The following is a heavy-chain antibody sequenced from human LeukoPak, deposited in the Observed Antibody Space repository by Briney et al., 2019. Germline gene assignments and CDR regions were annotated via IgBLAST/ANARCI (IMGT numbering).Heavy chain of an antibody. CDR1: GYTFTHFG. V-gene: IGHV1-18*01. Sequence: GASVKVSCKASGYTFTHFGISWVRQAPGQGLEWMGWISAYNGNTNYAQKFQGRVTMTTDTSTSTAYMELRSLRSDDTAVYFCASGQMREYRRDWYMHHFDNWGQGTPVTVSP. J-gene: IGHJ4*02. D-gene: IGHD6-19*01. CDR2: ISAYNGNT. CDR3: ASGQMREYRRDWYMHHFDN.